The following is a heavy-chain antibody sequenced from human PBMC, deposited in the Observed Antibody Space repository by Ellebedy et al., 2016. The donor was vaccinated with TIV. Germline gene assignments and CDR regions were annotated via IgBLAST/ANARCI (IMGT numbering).Heavy chain of an antibody. CDR3: VRASRVLYYFDY. CDR1: GFNFSVYT. Sequence: PGGSLRLSCAASGFNFSVYTMAWVRQAPGKGLEWVSGISTRSNYISYADSVQGRFTIARDNAKNSLYLQMKNLRAEDTALYFCVRASRVLYYFDYWGQGALVTVSS. V-gene: IGHV3-21*01. CDR2: ISTRSNYI. J-gene: IGHJ4*02.